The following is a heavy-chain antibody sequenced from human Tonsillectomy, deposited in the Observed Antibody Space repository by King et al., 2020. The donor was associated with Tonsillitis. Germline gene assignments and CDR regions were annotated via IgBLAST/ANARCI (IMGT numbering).Heavy chain of an antibody. Sequence: QLQESGPGLVKPSQTLSLTCAVSGGSISSGVYSWSWIRQPPGKGLEWIGYIYYSGSIYYNPSLKSRVTISVDTSKNHFSLKQSSVTAADTAVYYCDRKVVVAARVRYDMDVWRQGTTVTVSS. V-gene: IGHV4-30-4*07. J-gene: IGHJ6*02. CDR2: IYYSGSI. CDR1: GGSISSGVYS. CDR3: DRKVVVAARVRYDMDV. D-gene: IGHD2-15*01.